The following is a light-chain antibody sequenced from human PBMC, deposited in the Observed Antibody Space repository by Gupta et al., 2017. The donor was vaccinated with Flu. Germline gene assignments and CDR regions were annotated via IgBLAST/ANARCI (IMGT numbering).Light chain of an antibody. CDR1: QGMSNC. CDR3: QQAHSWPIT. J-gene: IGKJ5*01. CDR2: DAS. Sequence: DIQMTQSPSYVSASVGDRVTITCRASQGMSNCLAWYQQKPGRAPKLLISDASSLQSGVPSRFSGSASGTDFTLSISNLQPEDFATYYCQQAHSWPITFSQGTRLDIK. V-gene: IGKV1-12*01.